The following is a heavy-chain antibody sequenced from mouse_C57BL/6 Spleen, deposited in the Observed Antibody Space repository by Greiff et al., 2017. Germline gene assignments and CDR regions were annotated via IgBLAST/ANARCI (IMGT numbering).Heavy chain of an antibody. CDR3: ARYKGGLEGYFDV. CDR1: GFTFTDYY. CDR2: IRNKANGYTT. V-gene: IGHV7-3*01. J-gene: IGHJ1*03. Sequence: DVKLVESGGGLVQPGGSLSLSCAASGFTFTDYYMSWVRQPPGKALEWLGFIRNKANGYTTEYSASVKGRFAISRDNSQSILYLQMNALRAEDSATYYCARYKGGLEGYFDVWGTGTTVTVSS. D-gene: IGHD2-13*01.